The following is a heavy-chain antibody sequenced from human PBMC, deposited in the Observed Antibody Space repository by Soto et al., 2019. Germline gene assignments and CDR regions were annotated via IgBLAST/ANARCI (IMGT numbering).Heavy chain of an antibody. D-gene: IGHD3-16*01. J-gene: IGHJ4*02. CDR3: ARVKSTLYRHYYFDH. V-gene: IGHV4-30-4*02. CDR1: GGTINSADHF. CDR2: LFSTGST. Sequence: SDTLSLTCGVTGGTINSADHFWIWVRQPPGKGLEWIGSLFSTGSTYYTPSLTSQASMSMDTSKNVFSLRLRSLTAANTAVYFCARVKSTLYRHYYFDHWRQGTPVPVSS.